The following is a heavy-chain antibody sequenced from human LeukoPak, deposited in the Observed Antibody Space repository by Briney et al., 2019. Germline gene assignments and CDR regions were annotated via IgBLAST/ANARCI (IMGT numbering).Heavy chain of an antibody. CDR1: GFTFSGSA. CDR3: TRRDVSSSWLAGDYYYGMDV. Sequence: PGGSLRLSCAASGFTFSGSAMHWVRQASGKGLEWVGRIRSKANSYATAYAASVKGRFTISRDDSKNTAYLQMNSLKTEDTAVYYCTRRDVSSSWLAGDYYYGMDVWGQGTTVTVSS. J-gene: IGHJ6*02. CDR2: IRSKANSYAT. D-gene: IGHD6-13*01. V-gene: IGHV3-73*01.